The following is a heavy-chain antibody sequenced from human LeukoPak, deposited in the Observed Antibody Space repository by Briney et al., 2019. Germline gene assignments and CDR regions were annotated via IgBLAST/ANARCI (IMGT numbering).Heavy chain of an antibody. V-gene: IGHV4-59*01. CDR3: ARDMLEYCSRTTCYFYGMDV. CDR2: IYYSGST. J-gene: IGHJ6*02. CDR1: GGSISSYF. D-gene: IGHD2-2*01. Sequence: SETLSLTCTVSGGSISSYFWSWIRQPPGKGLEWIGSIYYSGSTSYNPSLKSRVTISVDTSNNQFSLKLSSVTAADTAVYYCARDMLEYCSRTTCYFYGMDVWGQGTTVTVSS.